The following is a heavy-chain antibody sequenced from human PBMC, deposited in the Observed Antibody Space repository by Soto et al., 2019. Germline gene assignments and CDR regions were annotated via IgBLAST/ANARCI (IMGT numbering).Heavy chain of an antibody. D-gene: IGHD3-3*01. V-gene: IGHV2-5*02. CDR2: IYWDDDK. CDR3: AHRRAIFGVVYGLDV. J-gene: IGHJ6*02. CDR1: GFSLTTSGVG. Sequence: QITLKESGPTLVKPTQTLTLTCTFSGFSLTTSGVGVGWIRQPPGKALEWLALIYWDDDKRYSPSLKSRLTLHKDTSKNQVVLTMTNMDPVDTGTYYCAHRRAIFGVVYGLDVWGQGTTVTVSS.